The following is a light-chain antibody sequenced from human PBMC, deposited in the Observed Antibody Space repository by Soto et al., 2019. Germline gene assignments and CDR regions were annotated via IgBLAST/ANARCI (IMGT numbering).Light chain of an antibody. CDR2: EVS. V-gene: IGLV2-14*01. Sequence: QSALTQPASVSGSPGQSLTISCTGTSSDIGGYNFVSWYQQHPGKAPKLLIYEVSNRPSGVSDRFSGSKSGNTASLTISGLQAEDEADNYCSSYSGSSSLDVFGTGTKLTVL. CDR3: SSYSGSSSLDV. J-gene: IGLJ1*01. CDR1: SSDIGGYNF.